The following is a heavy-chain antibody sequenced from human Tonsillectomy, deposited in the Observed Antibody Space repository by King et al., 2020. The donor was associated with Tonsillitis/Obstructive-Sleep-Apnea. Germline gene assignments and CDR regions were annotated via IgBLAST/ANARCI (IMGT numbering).Heavy chain of an antibody. D-gene: IGHD6-25*01. J-gene: IGHJ6*02. CDR2: ISSRSGYI. Sequence: VQLVESGGGLVKPGGSLRLSCAASGFTFSSYSMNWVRQAPGKGLEWVSSISSRSGYISYADSVKGRFTISRDNAKNSLYLQMNSLRAEETAVYYCARDWSGDSGDYYCGIDVWGQGTTVTVSS. CDR1: GFTFSSYS. V-gene: IGHV3-21*06. CDR3: ARDWSGDSGDYYCGIDV.